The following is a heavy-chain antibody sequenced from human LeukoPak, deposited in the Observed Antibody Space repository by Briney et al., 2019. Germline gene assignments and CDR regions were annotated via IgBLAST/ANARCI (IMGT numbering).Heavy chain of an antibody. J-gene: IGHJ6*02. CDR2: IIPILGIA. D-gene: IGHD4-17*01. Sequence: SSEKVSCKASGGTFSSYAISWVRQAPGQGLEWMGRIIPILGIANYAQKFQGRVTITADKSTSTAYMELSSLRSEDTAVYYCASPKSDYGDYGDYGMDVWGQGTTVTVSS. V-gene: IGHV1-69*04. CDR3: ASPKSDYGDYGDYGMDV. CDR1: GGTFSSYA.